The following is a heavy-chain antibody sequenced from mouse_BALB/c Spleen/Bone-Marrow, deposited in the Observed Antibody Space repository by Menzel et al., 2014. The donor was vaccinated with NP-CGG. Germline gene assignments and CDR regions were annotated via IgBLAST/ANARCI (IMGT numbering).Heavy chain of an antibody. Sequence: VQLQQSGPELVKPGASVKISCKASGYSFTGYYMHWVKQSHVKSLEWIGRINPYNGATSYNQNFKDKASLTIDKSSSTAYMEVHSLASEDSAVCYCAREGGLVPDYFDYWGQGTTLTVSS. CDR3: AREGGLVPDYFDY. D-gene: IGHD6-2*01. CDR2: INPYNGAT. CDR1: GYSFTGYY. V-gene: IGHV1-31*01. J-gene: IGHJ2*01.